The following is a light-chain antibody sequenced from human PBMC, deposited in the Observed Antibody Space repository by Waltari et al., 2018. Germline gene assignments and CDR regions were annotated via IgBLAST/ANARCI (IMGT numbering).Light chain of an antibody. CDR1: SSDVVGYNY. V-gene: IGLV2-14*03. Sequence: QSALTQPASVSGSPGQSITISCTGTSSDVVGYNYVSWYQQHPGKAPKLMIFDVSNRPSGVSNRFSSSKSGNTASLTISGLQAEDEADYYCSSYIGSSTLELFGGGTSLTVL. J-gene: IGLJ2*01. CDR2: DVS. CDR3: SSYIGSSTLEL.